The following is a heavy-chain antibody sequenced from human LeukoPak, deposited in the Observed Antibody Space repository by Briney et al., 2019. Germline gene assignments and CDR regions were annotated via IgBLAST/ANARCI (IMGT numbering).Heavy chain of an antibody. Sequence: GGSLRLSCGASGFTVSSNYMSWVRRAPGKVLEWVSVFYSGGSTYYADSVKGRFTISRDNSKNTLYLQMNSLRAEDTAVYYCARVAPYYYDSSGYPLYWYFDLWGRGTLVTVSS. D-gene: IGHD3-22*01. CDR1: GFTVSSNY. CDR3: ARVAPYYYDSSGYPLYWYFDL. CDR2: FYSGGST. V-gene: IGHV3-53*01. J-gene: IGHJ2*01.